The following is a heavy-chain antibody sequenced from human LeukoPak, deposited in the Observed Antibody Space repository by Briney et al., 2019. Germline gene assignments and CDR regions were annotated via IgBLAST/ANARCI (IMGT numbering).Heavy chain of an antibody. CDR1: GYTFTSYD. CDR2: MNPNSGNT. CDR3: ATTSGYYYYMDV. Sequence: ASVKVSCKASGYTFTSYDINWVRQATGQGLEWMGWMNPNSGNTGYAQKFQGRVTMTRNTSISTAYMERSSLRSEDTAVYYCATTSGYYYYMDVWGKGTTVTVSS. J-gene: IGHJ6*03. V-gene: IGHV1-8*01. D-gene: IGHD3-10*01.